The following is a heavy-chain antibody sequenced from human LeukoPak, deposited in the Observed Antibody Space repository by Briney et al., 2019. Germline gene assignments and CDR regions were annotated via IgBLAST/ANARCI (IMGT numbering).Heavy chain of an antibody. CDR3: VRGAGALDT. J-gene: IGHJ3*02. CDR1: GDSVSSNSAA. CDR2: TYYRSKWYI. D-gene: IGHD6-19*01. V-gene: IGHV6-1*01. Sequence: SQTLSLTCAISGDSVSSNSAAWNWIRQSPSRGLECLGRTYYRSKWYIDYAISVKGRITINPDTSENQFSLQLNSVTPEDTAVYYCVRGAGALDTWGQGTTVTVSS.